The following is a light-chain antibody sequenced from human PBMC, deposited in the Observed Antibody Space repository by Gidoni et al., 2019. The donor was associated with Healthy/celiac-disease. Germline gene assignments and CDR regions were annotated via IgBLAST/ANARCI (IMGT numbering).Light chain of an antibody. V-gene: IGKV1-39*01. CDR1: QSFSSY. CDR2: AAS. Sequence: DLQMTESPSSLSASVGDRVTITCRASQSFSSYLNWYQQKPGKAPKLLIHAASSLQSVVPSRFSGSGSGTDFTLTISSRQPEAFATYFCQHSYSTPRFTFGPGTKVDIK. CDR3: QHSYSTPRFT. J-gene: IGKJ3*01.